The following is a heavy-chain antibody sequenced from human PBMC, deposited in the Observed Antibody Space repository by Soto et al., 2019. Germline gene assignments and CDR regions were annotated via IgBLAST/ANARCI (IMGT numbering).Heavy chain of an antibody. CDR3: ARRYGANFDY. Sequence: SETLSLTCTVSGGSMSSYFWSWIRQPPGRGLEWIGYISDSGSTNYKTSLKSRVTISVDTSKNQFSLKLSSVTAADTAVYYCARRYGANFDYWGQGTLVTVSS. V-gene: IGHV4-59*08. J-gene: IGHJ4*02. CDR2: ISDSGST. D-gene: IGHD4-17*01. CDR1: GGSMSSYF.